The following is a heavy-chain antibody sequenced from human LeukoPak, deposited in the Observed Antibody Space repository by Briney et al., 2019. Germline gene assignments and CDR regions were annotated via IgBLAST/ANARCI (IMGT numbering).Heavy chain of an antibody. J-gene: IGHJ3*02. V-gene: IGHV3-48*03. Sequence: GGSLRLSCAASGFTFSSYEMNWVRQAPGKGLEWVSYISSSGSTIYYGDSVKVRFTISRDNAKNSLYLQMNSLRAEDTAVYYCASSYSGSYYGAFDIWGQGTMVTVSS. D-gene: IGHD1-26*01. CDR1: GFTFSSYE. CDR2: ISSSGSTI. CDR3: ASSYSGSYYGAFDI.